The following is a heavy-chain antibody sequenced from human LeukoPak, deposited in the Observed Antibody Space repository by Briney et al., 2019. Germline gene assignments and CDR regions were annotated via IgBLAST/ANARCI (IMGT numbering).Heavy chain of an antibody. CDR3: TRAPRTALPGGAATDYYYYSYMDV. V-gene: IGHV4-61*02. CDR2: IYTSGST. D-gene: IGHD6-25*01. J-gene: IGHJ6*03. CDR1: GGSISSNSLY. Sequence: PSETLSLTCTVSGGSISSNSLYWSWIRQPAGKGLEWIGRIYTSGSTNYNPSLKSRVSIPVDTSKNQFSLKLSSVNAADAAVYYCTRAPRTALPGGAATDYYYYSYMDVWGKGTTVTISS.